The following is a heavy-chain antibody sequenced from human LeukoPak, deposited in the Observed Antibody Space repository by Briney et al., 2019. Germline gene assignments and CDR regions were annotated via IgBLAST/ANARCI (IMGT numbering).Heavy chain of an antibody. CDR2: INPGGRT. Sequence: SETLSLTCAVSGGSFSGYSWSWIRQPPGKGLEWIGEINPGGRTNYNPSLKSRVTISVDTSKNQFSLKLSSVTAADTAVYYCARGGYYGSGNDFRFDPWGQGTLVTVSS. CDR1: GGSFSGYS. V-gene: IGHV4-34*01. J-gene: IGHJ5*02. D-gene: IGHD3-10*01. CDR3: ARGGYYGSGNDFRFDP.